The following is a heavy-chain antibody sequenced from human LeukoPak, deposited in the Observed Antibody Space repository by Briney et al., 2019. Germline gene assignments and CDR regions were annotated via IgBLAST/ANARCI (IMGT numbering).Heavy chain of an antibody. CDR3: ARAVKTGDFWSGLGYYYYYMDV. J-gene: IGHJ6*03. CDR2: ISAYNGNT. CDR1: GYTFTSYG. D-gene: IGHD3-3*01. Sequence: EASVKVSCKASGYTFTSYGISWVRQAPGQGLEWMGWISAYNGNTNYAQKLQGRATMTTDTSTSTAYMELRSLRSDDTAVYYCARAVKTGDFWSGLGYYYYYMDVWGKGTTVTVSS. V-gene: IGHV1-18*01.